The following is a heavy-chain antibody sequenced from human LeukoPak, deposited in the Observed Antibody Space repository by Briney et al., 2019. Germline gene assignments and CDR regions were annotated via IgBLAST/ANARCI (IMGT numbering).Heavy chain of an antibody. CDR3: ARDQYSSSFDY. CDR1: GFTVSSNY. J-gene: IGHJ4*02. CDR2: IYYSGST. D-gene: IGHD6-13*01. Sequence: PGGSLRLSCAASGFTVSSNYMSWVRQAPGKGLEWIGSIYYSGSTYYNPSLKSRVTISVDTSKNQFSLKLSSVTAADTAVYYCARDQYSSSFDYWGQGTLVTVSS. V-gene: IGHV4-39*07.